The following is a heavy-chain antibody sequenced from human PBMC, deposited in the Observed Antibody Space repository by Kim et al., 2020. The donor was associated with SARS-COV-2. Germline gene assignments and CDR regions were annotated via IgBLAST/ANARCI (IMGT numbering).Heavy chain of an antibody. CDR1: GGSFSGYY. J-gene: IGHJ4*02. Sequence: SETLSLTCAVYGGSFSGYYWSWIRQPPGKGLEWIGEINHSGSTNYNPSLKSRVTISVDTSKNQFSLKLSSVTAADTAVYYCANLGYCSSTSCRDYWGQGT. D-gene: IGHD2-2*01. V-gene: IGHV4-34*01. CDR3: ANLGYCSSTSCRDY. CDR2: INHSGST.